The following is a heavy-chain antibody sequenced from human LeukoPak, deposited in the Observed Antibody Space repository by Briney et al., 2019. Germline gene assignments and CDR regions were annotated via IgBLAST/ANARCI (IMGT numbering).Heavy chain of an antibody. CDR2: MNPNSGNT. J-gene: IGHJ6*02. Sequence: ASVKVSCKASGYTFTSYDINWVRQATGQGLEWMGWMNPNSGNTGYAQKFQGRVTMTRNTSISTAYMELSSLRSEDTAVYYCAREDPLRYSSSWYYYYYGMDVWGQGTTVTVSS. D-gene: IGHD6-13*01. V-gene: IGHV1-8*01. CDR1: GYTFTSYD. CDR3: AREDPLRYSSSWYYYYYGMDV.